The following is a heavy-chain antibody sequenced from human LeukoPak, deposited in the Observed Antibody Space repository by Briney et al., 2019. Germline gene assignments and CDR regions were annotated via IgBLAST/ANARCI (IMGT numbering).Heavy chain of an antibody. J-gene: IGHJ4*02. CDR2: IYHSGST. Sequence: SETLSLTCTVSGYSISSGYYWGWIRQPPGKGLEWIGSIYHSGSTYYNPSLKSRVTISVDTSKNQFSLKLSSVTAADTAVYYCPRDVLLWFGEYKPADYWGQGTLVTVSS. V-gene: IGHV4-38-2*02. CDR3: PRDVLLWFGEYKPADY. CDR1: GYSISSGYY. D-gene: IGHD3-10*01.